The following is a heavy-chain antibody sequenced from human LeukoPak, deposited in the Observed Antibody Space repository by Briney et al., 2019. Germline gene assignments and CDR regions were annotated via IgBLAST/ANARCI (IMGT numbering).Heavy chain of an antibody. CDR1: GFTFSSDW. V-gene: IGHV3-7*01. J-gene: IGHJ4*02. CDR3: AKDPRRYSRTGGYFDY. D-gene: IGHD6-13*01. CDR2: INPDGSEK. Sequence: GGSLRLSCAVSGFTFSSDWMIWVRQAPGKGLEWVANINPDGSEKNYVDSVRGRFTISRDNAKNSLDLQMNSLRAEDTAVYYCAKDPRRYSRTGGYFDYWGQGTLVTVSS.